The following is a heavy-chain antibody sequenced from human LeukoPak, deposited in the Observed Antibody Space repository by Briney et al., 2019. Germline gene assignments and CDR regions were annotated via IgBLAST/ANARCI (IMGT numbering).Heavy chain of an antibody. Sequence: KPGGSLRLSCAASGFTFSSYSMNWVRQAPGKGLEWVSSISSSSSYIYYADSVKGRFAISRDNAKNSLYLQMNSLRAEDTAVYYCARDSSPLSTSSQGYWGQGTLVTVSS. CDR1: GFTFSSYS. D-gene: IGHD2-2*01. CDR2: ISSSSSYI. J-gene: IGHJ4*02. CDR3: ARDSSPLSTSSQGY. V-gene: IGHV3-21*01.